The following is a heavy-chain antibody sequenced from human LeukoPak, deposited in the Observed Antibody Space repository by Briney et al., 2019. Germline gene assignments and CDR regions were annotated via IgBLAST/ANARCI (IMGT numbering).Heavy chain of an antibody. Sequence: GGSLRLSCAASGFTFSSYAMHWVRQAPGKGLEWVAVISHDGSNKYYADSVKGRFTISRDNSKNTLYLQMNSLRAEDTAVYYCARDYYYDSSGFSFDYWGQGTLVTVSS. V-gene: IGHV3-30*04. J-gene: IGHJ4*02. D-gene: IGHD3-22*01. CDR3: ARDYYYDSSGFSFDY. CDR1: GFTFSSYA. CDR2: ISHDGSNK.